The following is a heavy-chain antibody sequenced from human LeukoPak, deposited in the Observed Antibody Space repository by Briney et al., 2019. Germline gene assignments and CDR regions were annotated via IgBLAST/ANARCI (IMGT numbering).Heavy chain of an antibody. CDR2: ISAYNGNT. Sequence: GASVKVSCKASGYTFTSYGISWVRQAPGQGLEWMGWISAYNGNTNYAQKLQGRVTMTTDTSTSTAYMELRSLRSDDTAVYYCARDPHSSSWYVSSYFDYWGQGTLVTVSS. J-gene: IGHJ4*02. V-gene: IGHV1-18*01. CDR3: ARDPHSSSWYVSSYFDY. CDR1: GYTFTSYG. D-gene: IGHD6-13*01.